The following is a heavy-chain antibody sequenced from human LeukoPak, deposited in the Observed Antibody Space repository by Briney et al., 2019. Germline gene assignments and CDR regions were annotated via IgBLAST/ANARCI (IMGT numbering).Heavy chain of an antibody. CDR1: GYTFTSYA. J-gene: IGHJ4*02. CDR3: ARDFLYCSGGSCYRHFDY. CDR2: INAGNGNT. V-gene: IGHV1-3*01. Sequence: GASVKVSCKASGYTFTSYAMHWVRQAPGQRLEWMGWINAGNGNTKYSQKFQGRVTITRDTSASTAYMELSSLRPEDTAVYYCARDFLYCSGGSCYRHFDYWGQGTLVTVSS. D-gene: IGHD2-15*01.